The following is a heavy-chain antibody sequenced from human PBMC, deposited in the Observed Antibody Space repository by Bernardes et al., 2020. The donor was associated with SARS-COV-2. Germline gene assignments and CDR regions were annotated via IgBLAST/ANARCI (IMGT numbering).Heavy chain of an antibody. CDR2: VYVGGST. V-gene: IGHV3-66*02. Sequence: GGSLRLSCADSGFTVSSNDMTWVRQAPGKGLEWVSVVYVGGSTYYADSVKGRFTISRDNSNSTVYLQMNSLRADDTAVYYCARGLRGFHYMDVWGKGTTVTVSS. CDR3: ARGLRGFHYMDV. J-gene: IGHJ6*03. CDR1: GFTVSSND.